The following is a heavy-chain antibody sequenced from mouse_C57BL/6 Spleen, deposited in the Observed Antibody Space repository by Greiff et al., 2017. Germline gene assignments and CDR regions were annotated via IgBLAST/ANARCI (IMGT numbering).Heavy chain of an antibody. Sequence: VKLMESGPGLVAPSQSLSITCTVSGFSLTSYGVSWVRQPPGKGLEWLGVIWGDGSTNYHSALISRLSISKDNSKSQVFLKLNSLQTDDTATYYCAKCGSNYGRDAMDYWGQGTSVTVSS. CDR1: GFSLTSYG. V-gene: IGHV2-3*01. D-gene: IGHD2-5*01. CDR2: IWGDGST. CDR3: AKCGSNYGRDAMDY. J-gene: IGHJ4*01.